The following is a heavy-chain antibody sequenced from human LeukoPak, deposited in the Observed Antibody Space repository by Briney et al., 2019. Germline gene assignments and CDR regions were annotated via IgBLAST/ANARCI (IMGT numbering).Heavy chain of an antibody. CDR2: IIPIFGTA. V-gene: IGHV1-69*13. J-gene: IGHJ4*02. CDR3: ARVREMATIASFDY. CDR1: GYTFTGYY. Sequence: ASVKVSCKASGYTFTGYYMHWVRQAPGQGLEWMGGIIPIFGTANYAQKFQGRVTITADESTSTAYMELSSLRSEDTAVYYCARVREMATIASFDYWGQGTLVTVSS. D-gene: IGHD5-24*01.